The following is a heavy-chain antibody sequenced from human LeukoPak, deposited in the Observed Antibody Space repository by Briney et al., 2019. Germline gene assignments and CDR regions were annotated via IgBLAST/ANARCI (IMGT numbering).Heavy chain of an antibody. D-gene: IGHD5-18*01. V-gene: IGHV1-58*02. CDR3: AARALDTGMADFFDY. Sequence: GASVKVSCKASGFTFTKSVMQWVRQARGQRLEWIGWIVVGSGNTNYAQKFQERVTITRDMSTSTAYMELSSLRSEDTAVYYCAARALDTGMADFFDYWGQGTLVTVSS. CDR1: GFTFTKSV. J-gene: IGHJ4*02. CDR2: IVVGSGNT.